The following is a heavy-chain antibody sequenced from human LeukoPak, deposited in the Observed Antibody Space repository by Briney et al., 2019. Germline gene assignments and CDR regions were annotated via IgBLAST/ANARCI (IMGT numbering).Heavy chain of an antibody. CDR2: FHYSGST. CDR3: VRYLKASPRRDY. V-gene: IGHV4-39*01. J-gene: IGHJ4*02. Sequence: PSDTLSLTCTVSGDSITSSGYFWGWIRQPPGKGLEWIGRFHYSGSTYSNPSRKSRLSISVDRSRDQFSLKLSSVTAADTAVYYCVRYLKASPRRDYWGQGTLVTVSS. CDR1: GDSITSSGYF. D-gene: IGHD3-9*01.